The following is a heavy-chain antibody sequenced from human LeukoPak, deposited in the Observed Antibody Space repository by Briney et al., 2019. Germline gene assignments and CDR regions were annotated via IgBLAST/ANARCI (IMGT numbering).Heavy chain of an antibody. CDR2: ISSSSSTI. Sequence: GGSLRLSCAASGFTFSSYSMNWVRQAPGKGLEWVSYISSSSSTIYYADSVKGRFTISRDNAKNSLYLQMNGLRAEDTAVYYCARDSLVTHGNAMSFDYWGQGTLVTVSS. CDR3: ARDSLVTHGNAMSFDY. CDR1: GFTFSSYS. D-gene: IGHD4-23*01. J-gene: IGHJ4*02. V-gene: IGHV3-48*01.